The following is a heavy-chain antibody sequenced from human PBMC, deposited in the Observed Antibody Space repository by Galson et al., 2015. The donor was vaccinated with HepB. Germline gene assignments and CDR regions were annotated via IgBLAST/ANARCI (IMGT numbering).Heavy chain of an antibody. Sequence: SLRLSCAASGFTFDDYVMSWVRQAPGKGLEWVSGINWNGGSTGYADSVKGRFTISRDNAKNSLYLQMNSLRAEDTALYHCARVYGTDYYDSSVENPETKNWYFDLWGRGTLVTVSS. CDR3: ARVYGTDYYDSSVENPETKNWYFDL. CDR1: GFTFDDYV. V-gene: IGHV3-20*01. J-gene: IGHJ2*01. CDR2: INWNGGST. D-gene: IGHD3-22*01.